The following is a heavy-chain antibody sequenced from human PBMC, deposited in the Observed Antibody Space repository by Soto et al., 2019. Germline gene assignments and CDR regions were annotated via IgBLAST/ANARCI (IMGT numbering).Heavy chain of an antibody. Sequence: GGSLRRSCAASGFTFSSYSMNWVRQAPGKGLEWVSSISSSSSYIYYADSVKGRFTISRDNAKNSLYLQMNSLRAEDTAVYYCARDKRPPRDYHYYGMDVWGQGTTVTVSS. J-gene: IGHJ6*02. CDR1: GFTFSSYS. CDR2: ISSSSSYI. CDR3: ARDKRPPRDYHYYGMDV. V-gene: IGHV3-21*01.